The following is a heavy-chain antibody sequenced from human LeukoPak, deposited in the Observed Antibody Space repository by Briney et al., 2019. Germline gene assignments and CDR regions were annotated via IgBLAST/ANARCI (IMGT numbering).Heavy chain of an antibody. CDR1: GGTFTSYA. CDR2: IIPIFGTA. J-gene: IGHJ5*02. Sequence: SVKVSCKASGGTFTSYAISWVRQAPGQGLEWMGGIIPIFGTANYAQKFQGRVTITADESTSTAYMELSSLRSEDTAVYYCAKNHRSGSYDHWFDPWGQGTLVTVSS. CDR3: AKNHRSGSYDHWFDP. V-gene: IGHV1-69*13. D-gene: IGHD3-10*01.